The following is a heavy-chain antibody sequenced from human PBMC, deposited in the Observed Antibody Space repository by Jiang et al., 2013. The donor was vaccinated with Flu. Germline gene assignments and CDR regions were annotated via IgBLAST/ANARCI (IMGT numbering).Heavy chain of an antibody. CDR2: INAGNGNT. V-gene: IGHV1-3*01. J-gene: IGHJ4*02. Sequence: GAEVKKPGASVKVSCKASGYTFTSYAMHWVRQAPGQRLEWMGWINAGNGNTKYSQKFQGRVTITRDTSASTAYMELSSLRSEDTAVYYCARGGVVRGVITRFDYWGQGTLVTVSS. CDR3: ARGGVVRGVITRFDY. D-gene: IGHD3-10*01. CDR1: GYTFTSYA.